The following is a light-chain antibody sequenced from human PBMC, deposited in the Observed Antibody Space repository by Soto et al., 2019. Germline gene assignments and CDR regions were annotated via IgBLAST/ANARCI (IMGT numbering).Light chain of an antibody. CDR3: SSFAGINNLL. V-gene: IGLV2-8*01. CDR2: EVS. J-gene: IGLJ2*01. CDR1: SSDVGAYDY. Sequence: QSALTQPPSASGVPGQSVTISCTATSSDVGAYDYVSWYQQHPGKAPKLMIYEVSQRPSWVPDRFSGSKSGNTASLTISGLQAEDEGDYYCSSFAGINNLLFGGGTKLTVL.